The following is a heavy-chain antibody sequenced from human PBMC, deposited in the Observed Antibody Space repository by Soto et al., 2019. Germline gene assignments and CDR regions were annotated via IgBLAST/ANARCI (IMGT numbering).Heavy chain of an antibody. CDR3: ASSYSNYALIDFYYYGMDV. D-gene: IGHD4-4*01. CDR1: GYTFTSYA. CDR2: INAGNGNT. J-gene: IGHJ6*01. Sequence: GASVKVSCKASGYTFTSYAIHWVRQAPGQRLEWMGWINAGNGNTKYSQKFQGRVTITRDTSASTAYMELSSLRSEDTAVYYCASSYSNYALIDFYYYGMDVWGQGTTVTGSS. V-gene: IGHV1-3*01.